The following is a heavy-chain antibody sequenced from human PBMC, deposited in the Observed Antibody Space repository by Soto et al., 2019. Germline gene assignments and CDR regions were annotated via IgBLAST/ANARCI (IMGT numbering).Heavy chain of an antibody. Sequence: KPSETLSLTCTVSGGSVSSGSYYWSWIRQPPGKGLEYIGNIYYSGSTNYNPSLKSRVTISVDTSKNQFSLKLNSVTAADTAVYYCARGLRWLDYWGQGTLVTVSS. D-gene: IGHD2-21*01. CDR3: ARGLRWLDY. CDR2: IYYSGST. J-gene: IGHJ4*02. V-gene: IGHV4-61*01. CDR1: GGSVSSGSYY.